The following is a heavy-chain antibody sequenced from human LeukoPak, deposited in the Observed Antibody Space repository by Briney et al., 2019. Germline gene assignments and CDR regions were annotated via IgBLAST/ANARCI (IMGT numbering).Heavy chain of an antibody. Sequence: GGSLRLSCAASGFSFSRYPMGWVRQAPGKGLEWVSGISAGGDGTYHADPVKGRFTISRDNSKNTLYLQMNSLRAEDTAEYYCAKSLLTTATGTGRAFDIWGQGTMVSVSS. V-gene: IGHV3-23*01. CDR2: ISAGGDGT. J-gene: IGHJ3*02. CDR3: AKSLLTTATGTGRAFDI. D-gene: IGHD1-1*01. CDR1: GFSFSRYP.